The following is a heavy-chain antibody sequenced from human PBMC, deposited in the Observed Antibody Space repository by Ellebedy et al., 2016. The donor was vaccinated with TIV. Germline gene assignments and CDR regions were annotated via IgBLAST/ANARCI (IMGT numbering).Heavy chain of an antibody. CDR1: GFSFRSYW. CDR3: ATDGSYGDYLSPAHAFEI. CDR2: INQGGSER. J-gene: IGHJ3*02. V-gene: IGHV3-7*01. Sequence: GGSLRLSCASSGFSFRSYWMSWVRQAPGKGLEWVANINQGGSERHYVDSVKGRFTISRDNAKNSLHLEMNSLRVEDTAVYYCATDGSYGDYLSPAHAFEIWGQGIKVTVS. D-gene: IGHD4-17*01.